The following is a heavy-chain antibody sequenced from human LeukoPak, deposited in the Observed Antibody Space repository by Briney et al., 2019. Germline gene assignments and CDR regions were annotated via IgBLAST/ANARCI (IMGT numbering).Heavy chain of an antibody. CDR2: IYYSGST. CDR3: AREGSYYDFWSGYRTPNY. V-gene: IGHV4-39*02. CDR1: GGSISSSSYY. J-gene: IGHJ4*02. Sequence: PSETLSLTCTVSGGSISSSSYYWGWIRQPPGKGLEWIGSIYYSGSTYYNPSLKSRATISVDTSKNQFSLKLSSVTAADTAVYYCAREGSYYDFWSGYRTPNYWGQGTLVTVSS. D-gene: IGHD3-3*01.